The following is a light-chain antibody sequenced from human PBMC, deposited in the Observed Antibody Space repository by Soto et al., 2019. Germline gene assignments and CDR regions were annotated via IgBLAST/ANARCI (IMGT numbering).Light chain of an antibody. Sequence: QSVLTQPPSASGPPGQTVTISCSGSNSNIGGNLVSWYQIVPGAAPKLLIYNNSQRPSGVPDRLTGSKSGTSASLAISGLQSDDEADYFCASWDDSLNGRLFGGGTQLTVL. CDR2: NNS. J-gene: IGLJ3*02. CDR1: NSNIGGNL. CDR3: ASWDDSLNGRL. V-gene: IGLV1-44*01.